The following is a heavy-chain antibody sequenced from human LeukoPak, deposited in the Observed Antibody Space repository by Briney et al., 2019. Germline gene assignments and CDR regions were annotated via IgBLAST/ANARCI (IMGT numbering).Heavy chain of an antibody. D-gene: IGHD2-21*02. CDR3: ARGRVSAIPYYYYYYMDV. J-gene: IGHJ6*03. Sequence: ASVKVSCKXSGYTFTSYDINWVRQATGQGLEWMGWMNRNSGNTGYAQKFQGRVTITRNTSISTAYMELSSLRSEDTAVYYCARGRVSAIPYYYYYYMDVWGKGTTVTVSS. CDR1: GYTFTSYD. V-gene: IGHV1-8*03. CDR2: MNRNSGNT.